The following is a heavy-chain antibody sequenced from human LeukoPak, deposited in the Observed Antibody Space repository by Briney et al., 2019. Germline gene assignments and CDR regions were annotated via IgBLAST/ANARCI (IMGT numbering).Heavy chain of an antibody. CDR1: GFTFSNSA. V-gene: IGHV3-23*01. CDR2: ISGSDGRT. Sequence: GGSLRLSCAASGFTFSNSAMSCVRQAPGKGLEWVSGISGSDGRTYYADSVKGRFTISRDNSKNTLYLQMNSLRVEDTAVYYCAKLDALAQDYWGQGTLVTVSS. D-gene: IGHD3-9*01. J-gene: IGHJ4*02. CDR3: AKLDALAQDY.